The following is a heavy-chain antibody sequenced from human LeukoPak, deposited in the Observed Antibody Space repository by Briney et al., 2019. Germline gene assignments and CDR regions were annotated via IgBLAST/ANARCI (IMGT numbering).Heavy chain of an antibody. CDR2: IIPIFGTV. Sequence: ASGKVSCKASGATFVGYVFRSVGQAHGLGLEWMGGIIPIFGTVNYAQNFQGRVTITADESTSTAYMELSSLRSEDTAVYYCARTSREMSTSTGYFDYWGQGTLVTVSS. V-gene: IGHV1-69*13. CDR3: ARTSREMSTSTGYFDY. CDR1: GATFVGYV. J-gene: IGHJ4*02. D-gene: IGHD5-24*01.